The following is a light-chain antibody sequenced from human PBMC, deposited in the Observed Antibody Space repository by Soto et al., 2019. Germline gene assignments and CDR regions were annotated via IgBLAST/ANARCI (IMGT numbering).Light chain of an antibody. CDR3: QQLQRTPFP. CDR2: GAS. V-gene: IGKV1-9*01. Sequence: QLTQSPSSLSASVGDRVTITCRASQDISRYLAWYQQRAGKAPKLLIYGASTLQSGVPSRFSGSGSGTEFTLTISSLQPEDCATYHCQQLQRTPFPFGPGTTLDV. CDR1: QDISRY. J-gene: IGKJ3*01.